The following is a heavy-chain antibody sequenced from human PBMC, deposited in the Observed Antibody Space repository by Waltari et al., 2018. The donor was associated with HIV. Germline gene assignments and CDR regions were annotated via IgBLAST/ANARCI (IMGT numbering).Heavy chain of an antibody. CDR3: ARGKEYTSSWNDYYYYAMDV. CDR2: INHSGST. CDR1: GWSFSGYY. V-gene: IGHV4-34*01. J-gene: IGHJ6*02. Sequence: QVQLPQWGAGLLTPSETLSLPCAVSGWSFSGYYGRWIRPPPGKGLEWIGEINHSGSTHYNPSLKSRVTISIDTSKNEFSLNLSSVTAADTAMYYCARGKEYTSSWNDYYYYAMDVWGPGTTVTVSS. D-gene: IGHD6-13*01.